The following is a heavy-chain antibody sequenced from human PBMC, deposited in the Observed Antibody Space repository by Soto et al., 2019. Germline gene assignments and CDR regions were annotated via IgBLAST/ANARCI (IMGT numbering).Heavy chain of an antibody. Sequence: QVQLQQWGAGLLKPSETLSLTCAVYGGSFSGYYWSWIRQPPGKGLEWIGEINHSGSTNYNPSLKSRVNISVDTSKNQFSLKLSSVTAADTAVYYCARGYSSGWYGYWGQGTLVTVSS. CDR3: ARGYSSGWYGY. D-gene: IGHD6-19*01. CDR1: GGSFSGYY. V-gene: IGHV4-34*01. CDR2: INHSGST. J-gene: IGHJ4*02.